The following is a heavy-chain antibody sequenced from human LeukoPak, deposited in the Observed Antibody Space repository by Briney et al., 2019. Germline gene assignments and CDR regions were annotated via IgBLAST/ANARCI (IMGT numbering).Heavy chain of an antibody. V-gene: IGHV3-33*01. J-gene: IGHJ4*02. CDR1: GFTFSSYG. CDR2: IWYDGSNK. D-gene: IGHD3-22*01. Sequence: GGFLRLSCAASGFTFSSYGMHWVRQAPGKGLEWVAVIWYDGSNKYYAGSVKGRFTISRDDSKNTLYLQMNSLRAEDTAVYYCARDPGDSTLDYWGQGTLVTVSS. CDR3: ARDPGDSTLDY.